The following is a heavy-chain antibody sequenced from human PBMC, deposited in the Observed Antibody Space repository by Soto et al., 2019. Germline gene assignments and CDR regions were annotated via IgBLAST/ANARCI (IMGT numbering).Heavy chain of an antibody. CDR2: IIPIFGTA. CDR1: GGTFSSYA. J-gene: IGHJ6*02. Sequence: ASVKVSCKASGGTFSSYAISWVRQAPGQGLEWMGGIIPIFGTANYAQKFQGRVTITADESTSTAYMELSSLRSEDTAVYYCARVRILWFGEPNSPGDYYYYGMDVWGQGTTVTVSS. D-gene: IGHD3-10*01. V-gene: IGHV1-69*13. CDR3: ARVRILWFGEPNSPGDYYYYGMDV.